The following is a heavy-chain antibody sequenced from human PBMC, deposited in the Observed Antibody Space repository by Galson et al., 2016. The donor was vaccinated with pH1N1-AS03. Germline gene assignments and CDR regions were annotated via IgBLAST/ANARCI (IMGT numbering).Heavy chain of an antibody. J-gene: IGHJ4*02. Sequence: SLRLFCAASGFTFSDYAMHWVRQAPGKGLEYVSAISSDASGTYYANYVKGRFTISRDNSKNTVYLQMGSLRAEDMAVYYCARRRSYYDFWSGYSDYWGQGTLVTVSS. V-gene: IGHV3-64*01. CDR2: ISSDASGT. D-gene: IGHD3-3*01. CDR3: ARRRSYYDFWSGYSDY. CDR1: GFTFSDYA.